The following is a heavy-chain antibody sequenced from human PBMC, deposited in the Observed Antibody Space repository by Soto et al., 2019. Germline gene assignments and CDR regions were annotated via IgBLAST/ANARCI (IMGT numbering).Heavy chain of an antibody. CDR1: GGTFSSYA. CDR3: ASPFRRVVVVVAARYAFDI. D-gene: IGHD2-15*01. V-gene: IGHV1-69*01. CDR2: IIPIFGTA. J-gene: IGHJ3*02. Sequence: KVSCKASGGTFSSYAISWVRQAPGQGLEWMGGIIPIFGTANYAQKFQGRVTITADESTSTAYMELSSLRSEDTAVYYCASPFRRVVVVVAARYAFDIWGQGTMVTVSS.